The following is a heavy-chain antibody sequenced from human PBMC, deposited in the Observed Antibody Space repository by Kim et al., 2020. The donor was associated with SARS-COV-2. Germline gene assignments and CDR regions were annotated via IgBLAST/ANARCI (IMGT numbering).Heavy chain of an antibody. V-gene: IGHV3-23*01. D-gene: IGHD6-6*01. CDR2: T. Sequence: TYYADSVKGRFTISRDNSKNTLYLQMNSLRAEDTAVYYCAKDLKAARLKDWGQGTLVTVSS. CDR3: AKDLKAARLKD. J-gene: IGHJ4*02.